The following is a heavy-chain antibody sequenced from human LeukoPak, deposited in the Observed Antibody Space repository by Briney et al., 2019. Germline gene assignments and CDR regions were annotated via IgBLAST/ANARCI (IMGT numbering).Heavy chain of an antibody. CDR2: IYTSGST. D-gene: IGHD6-6*01. CDR3: ARAGIGDSSSPGDY. CDR1: GGSISSGSYY. V-gene: IGHV4-61*02. Sequence: SETLSLTCTVSGGSISSGSYYWSWIRQPAGKGLEWIGRIYTSGSTNYNPSLKSRVTISVDTSKNQFPLKLSSVTAADTAVYYCARAGIGDSSSPGDYWGQGTLVTVSS. J-gene: IGHJ4*02.